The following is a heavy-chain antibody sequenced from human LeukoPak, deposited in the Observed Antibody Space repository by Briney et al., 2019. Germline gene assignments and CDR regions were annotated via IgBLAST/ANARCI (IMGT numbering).Heavy chain of an antibody. CDR1: GYTFTSYD. Sequence: GASVKVSCKASGYTFTSYDINWVRQATGQGLEWMGWMNPNSGNTGYAQKFQGRVTMTRNTSISTAYMELSSLRSEDTAVYYCARMGFHYDILTGYYTAPYDYWGRGTLVTVSS. CDR3: ARMGFHYDILTGYYTAPYDY. D-gene: IGHD3-9*01. CDR2: MNPNSGNT. J-gene: IGHJ4*02. V-gene: IGHV1-8*01.